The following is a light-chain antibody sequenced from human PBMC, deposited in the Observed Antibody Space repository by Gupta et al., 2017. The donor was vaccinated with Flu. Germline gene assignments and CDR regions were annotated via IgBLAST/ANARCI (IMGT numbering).Light chain of an antibody. CDR3: QQYQNCPKT. J-gene: IGKJ1*01. V-gene: IGKV3-15*01. CDR1: QGLANN. CDR2: GAS. Sequence: PVTLAVSPGERATLSCRASQGLANNVAWFQQRPGQAPRLLIYGASTRGTTVPARFSGSGSGTDFTLTISSLQSEDFAVYYCQQYQNCPKTFGPGTKVEVK.